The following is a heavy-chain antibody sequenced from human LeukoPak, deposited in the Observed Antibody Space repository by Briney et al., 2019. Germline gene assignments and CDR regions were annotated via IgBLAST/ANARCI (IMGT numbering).Heavy chain of an antibody. D-gene: IGHD1-26*01. CDR2: IYHSGST. V-gene: IGHV4-34*01. CDR1: GGSFSGYY. Sequence: PSETLSLTCAAYGGSFSGYYWSWIRQPPGKRLEWIGEIYHSGSTNYNPSLKSRVTISVDTSKNQFSLKLSSVTAADTAVYYCARPSLRGSYTGYFDYWGQGTLVTVSS. J-gene: IGHJ4*02. CDR3: ARPSLRGSYTGYFDY.